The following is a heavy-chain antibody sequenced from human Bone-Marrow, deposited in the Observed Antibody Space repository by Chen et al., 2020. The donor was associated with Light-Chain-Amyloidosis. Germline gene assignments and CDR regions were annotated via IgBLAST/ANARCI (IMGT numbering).Heavy chain of an antibody. Sequence: QVQLVESGGGVVQPGRSLRLSCAASGFTFSSYGMHWVRQAPGKGLEWVAVIWYDGINKYYADSVKCRFTISRDNSKNTLYLQMNSLRAEDTAVYYCARVLSRDGYNYAFDIWGQGTMVTVSS. J-gene: IGHJ3*02. CDR2: IWYDGINK. CDR3: ARVLSRDGYNYAFDI. D-gene: IGHD5-12*01. CDR1: GFTFSSYG. V-gene: IGHV3-33*01.